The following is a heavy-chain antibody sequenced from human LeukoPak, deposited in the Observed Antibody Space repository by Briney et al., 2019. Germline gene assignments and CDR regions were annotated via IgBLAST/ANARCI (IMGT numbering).Heavy chain of an antibody. CDR1: GYTFTTYY. Sequence: ASVKVSCKASGYTFTTYYMHWVRQAPGQGPEWMGIINPRGGSTDYAQKFQGRVTMTSDTSTSTVYMELNSLGSEDTAVYYCARGPGGRSGYHPLEDYYYYYMDVWGKGTTVTVSS. CDR2: INPRGGST. CDR3: ARGPGGRSGYHPLEDYYYYYMDV. V-gene: IGHV1-46*01. D-gene: IGHD3-22*01. J-gene: IGHJ6*03.